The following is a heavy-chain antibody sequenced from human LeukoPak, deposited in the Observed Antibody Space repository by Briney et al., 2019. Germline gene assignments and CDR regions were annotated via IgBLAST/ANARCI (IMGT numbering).Heavy chain of an antibody. D-gene: IGHD1-26*01. CDR2: ISGSGGST. J-gene: IGHJ6*04. CDR3: AKKWAIDV. Sequence: GGSLRLSCVVSGFTFSYYGMNWVRQAPGKGLEWVSAISGSGGSTYYADSVKGRFTISRDNSKNTLYLQMNSLRAEDTAVYYCAKKWAIDVWGKGTTVTISS. V-gene: IGHV3-23*01. CDR1: GFTFSYYG.